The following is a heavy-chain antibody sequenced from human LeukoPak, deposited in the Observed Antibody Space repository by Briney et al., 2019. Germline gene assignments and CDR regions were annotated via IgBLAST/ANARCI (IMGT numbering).Heavy chain of an antibody. CDR1: GGSIRNYY. D-gene: IGHD6-13*01. Sequence: ASETLSLTCTVSGGSIRNYYWSWIRQPPGKGLEWIGYIYYSGSTNYNPSLKSRVTISVDTSKNQFSLKLSSVTAADTAVYYCARVYYSSSYDYWYFDLWGRGTLVTVSS. J-gene: IGHJ2*01. V-gene: IGHV4-59*01. CDR2: IYYSGST. CDR3: ARVYYSSSYDYWYFDL.